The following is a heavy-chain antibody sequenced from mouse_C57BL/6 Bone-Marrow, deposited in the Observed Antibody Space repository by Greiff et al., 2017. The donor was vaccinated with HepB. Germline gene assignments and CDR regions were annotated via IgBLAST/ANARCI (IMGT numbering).Heavy chain of an antibody. Sequence: EVQLQQSGPVLVKPGASVKMSCKASGYTFTDYYMNWVKQSHGKSLEWIGVINPYNGGTSYNQKFKGKATLTVDKSSSTAYMELNSLTSEDSAVYYCARSGSSYAMDYWGQGTSVTVSS. V-gene: IGHV1-19*01. J-gene: IGHJ4*01. CDR2: INPYNGGT. CDR3: ARSGSSYAMDY. CDR1: GYTFTDYY. D-gene: IGHD1-1*01.